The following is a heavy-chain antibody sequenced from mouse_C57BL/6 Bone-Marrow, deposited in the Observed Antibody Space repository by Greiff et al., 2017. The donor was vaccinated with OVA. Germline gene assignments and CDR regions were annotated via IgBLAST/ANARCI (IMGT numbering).Heavy chain of an antibody. CDR3: ARTGGFYY. Sequence: VKLMESGPGLVQPSQSLSITCTVSGFSLTSYGVHWVRQSPGKGLEWLGVIWSGGSTDYNAAFISRLSISKDNSKSHVFFKMNSLQADDTAIYYCARTGGFYYWGQGTTLTVSS. D-gene: IGHD4-1*01. CDR1: GFSLTSYG. CDR2: IWSGGST. V-gene: IGHV2-2*01. J-gene: IGHJ2*01.